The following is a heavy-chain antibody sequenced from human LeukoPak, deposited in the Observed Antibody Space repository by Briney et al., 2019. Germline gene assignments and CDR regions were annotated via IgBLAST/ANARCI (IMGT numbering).Heavy chain of an antibody. Sequence: GRSLRLSCAGSGFTFSSYGMHWVRQAPGKGLEWVAVISYGGSNKYYADSVKGRFTISRDNSNNTLYLQMNSLRAEDTAVYYCAKEYYGGNSQYYFDYWGQGTLATVSS. V-gene: IGHV3-30*18. D-gene: IGHD4-23*01. CDR1: GFTFSSYG. CDR3: AKEYYGGNSQYYFDY. CDR2: ISYGGSNK. J-gene: IGHJ4*02.